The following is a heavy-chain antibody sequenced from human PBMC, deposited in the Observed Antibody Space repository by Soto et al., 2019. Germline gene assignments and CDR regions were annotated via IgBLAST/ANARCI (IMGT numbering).Heavy chain of an antibody. CDR3: ARSFKGTLGTYYFDY. D-gene: IGHD6-13*01. Sequence: QVHLVQSGAEVKEPGASVNVSCKASGYSFSRYYIFWVRQAPGQGLEWVGVINPSGASTNYAQKFQCRVSMTRDTSTSTVYMELSSLGSEDTAVYYCARSFKGTLGTYYFDYWGQGTLVTVSS. J-gene: IGHJ4*02. CDR2: INPSGAST. V-gene: IGHV1-46*01. CDR1: GYSFSRYY.